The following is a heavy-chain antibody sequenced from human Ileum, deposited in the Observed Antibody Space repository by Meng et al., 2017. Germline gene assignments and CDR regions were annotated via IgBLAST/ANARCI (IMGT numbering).Heavy chain of an antibody. CDR1: GGSISSYY. D-gene: IGHD3-16*01. CDR3: ARGWVSRLRHNWFDP. J-gene: IGHJ5*02. CDR2: IYYNGGT. V-gene: IGHV4-59*01. Sequence: ETLSLTCTVSGGSISSYYWSWIRQPPGKGLEWIGYIYYNGGTNYNPSLNSRVTISLDTSKTQFSLNLSSVTAADTAVYYCARGWVSRLRHNWFDPWGQGTLVTVSS.